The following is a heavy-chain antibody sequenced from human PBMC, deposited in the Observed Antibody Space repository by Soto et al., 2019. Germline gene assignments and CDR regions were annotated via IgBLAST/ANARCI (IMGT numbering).Heavy chain of an antibody. CDR2: IIPIFGTA. D-gene: IGHD1-26*01. V-gene: IGHV1-69*13. Sequence: ASVEVSCKASGYTFSCHCLPSVRQAPGQGLEWMGGIIPIFGTANYAQKFQGRVTITADESTSTAYMELSSLRSEDTAVYYCARPRGSGFDYWGQGTLVTVSS. J-gene: IGHJ4*02. CDR1: GYTFSCHC. CDR3: ARPRGSGFDY.